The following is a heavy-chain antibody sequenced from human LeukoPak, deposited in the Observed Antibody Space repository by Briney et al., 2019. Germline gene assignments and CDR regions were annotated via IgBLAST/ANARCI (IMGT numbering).Heavy chain of an antibody. CDR2: IIPIFGTA. D-gene: IGHD5-18*01. CDR1: GGTFSSYA. CDR3: ARVKTDTAHYYYYYYMDV. J-gene: IGHJ6*03. V-gene: IGHV1-69*05. Sequence: SVKVSCKASGGTFSSYAISWVRQAPGQGLEWMGGIIPIFGTANCAQKFQGRVTITTDESTSTAYMELSSLRFEDTAVYYCARVKTDTAHYYYYYYMDVWGKGTTVTVSS.